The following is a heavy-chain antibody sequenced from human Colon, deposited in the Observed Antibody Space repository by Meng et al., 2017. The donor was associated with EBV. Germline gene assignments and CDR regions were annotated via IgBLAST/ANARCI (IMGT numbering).Heavy chain of an antibody. Sequence: VQVVGSGGGLVQPGGSLRLSCAASGFTFSSSALSWVRQAPGRGLEWVSTISGSGLSTYYADSVKGRFTISRDNSKNTLYLQMNSLRAEDTALYYCATALYWGQGTLVTVSS. V-gene: IGHV3-23*04. D-gene: IGHD2-15*01. CDR1: GFTFSSSA. J-gene: IGHJ4*02. CDR3: ATALY. CDR2: ISGSGLST.